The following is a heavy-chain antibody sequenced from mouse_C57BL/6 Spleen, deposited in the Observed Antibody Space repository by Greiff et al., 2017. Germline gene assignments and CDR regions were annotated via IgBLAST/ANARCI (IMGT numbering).Heavy chain of an antibody. J-gene: IGHJ4*01. V-gene: IGHV1-55*01. CDR2: IYPGSGST. CDR1: GYTFTSYW. Sequence: VQLQQPGAELVKPGASVKMSCKASGYTFTSYWITWVKQRPGQGLEWIGDIYPGSGSTNYNEKFKSKATLTVDTSSSTAYMQRSSLTSEDSAVYYCVKGNYEREYAMGYWGQGASDTASS. CDR3: VKGNYEREYAMGY. D-gene: IGHD2-1*01.